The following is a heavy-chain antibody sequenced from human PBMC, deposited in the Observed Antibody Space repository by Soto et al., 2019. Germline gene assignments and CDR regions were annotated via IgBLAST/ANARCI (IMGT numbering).Heavy chain of an antibody. Sequence: GASVKVSCKASGGTFSSYAISWVRQAPGQGLEWMGGIIPIFGTANYAQKFQGRVTITADESTSTAYMELSSLRSEDTAVYYCAKSKSSGSGSYYTPYYYYGMDVWGQGTTVTVSS. CDR1: GGTFSSYA. V-gene: IGHV1-69*13. CDR3: AKSKSSGSGSYYTPYYYYGMDV. J-gene: IGHJ6*02. CDR2: IIPIFGTA. D-gene: IGHD3-10*01.